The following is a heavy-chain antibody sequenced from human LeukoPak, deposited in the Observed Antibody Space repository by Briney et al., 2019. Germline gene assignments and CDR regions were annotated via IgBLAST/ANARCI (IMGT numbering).Heavy chain of an antibody. J-gene: IGHJ4*02. Sequence: PSETLSPTCTVSGGSISSYYWSWIRQPAGKGLEWIGRIYTSGSTNYNASLKSRVSMSVDTSKNQFSLKLSSVTAADTAVFYCARENSGSYRVFDYWGQGTLVTVSS. CDR1: GGSISSYY. D-gene: IGHD1-26*01. V-gene: IGHV4-4*07. CDR2: IYTSGST. CDR3: ARENSGSYRVFDY.